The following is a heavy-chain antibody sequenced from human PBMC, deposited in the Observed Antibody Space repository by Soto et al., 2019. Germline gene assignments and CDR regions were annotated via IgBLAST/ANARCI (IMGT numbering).Heavy chain of an antibody. V-gene: IGHV4-61*01. CDR2: IYYSGST. CDR3: ARVSGYSGYDSNYDY. CDR1: GGSGSSGSDY. J-gene: IGHJ4*02. Sequence: SETLSLTCTVSGGSGSSGSDYWSWIRQPPGKGLEWIGYIYYSGSTNCNPSLKSRVTISVDTSKNQFSLKLSSVTAADTAVYYCARVSGYSGYDSNYDYWGQGTLVTVSS. D-gene: IGHD5-12*01.